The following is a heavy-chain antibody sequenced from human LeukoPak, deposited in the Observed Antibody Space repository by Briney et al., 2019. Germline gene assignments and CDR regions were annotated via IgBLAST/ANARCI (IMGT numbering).Heavy chain of an antibody. D-gene: IGHD6-19*01. CDR3: ARSMSGWYYFDY. Sequence: GASVKVSCKASGGTFSSYAISWVRQAPGQGLEWMGRIIPILGIANYAQKFQGRVTITADKSTSTAYMELSSLRSEDTAVYYCARSMSGWYYFDYWGQGTLVTVSP. CDR1: GGTFSSYA. J-gene: IGHJ4*02. CDR2: IIPILGIA. V-gene: IGHV1-69*04.